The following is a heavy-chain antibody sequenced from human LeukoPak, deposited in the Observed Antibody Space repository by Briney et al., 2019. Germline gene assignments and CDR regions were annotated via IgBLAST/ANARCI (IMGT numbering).Heavy chain of an antibody. Sequence: PSETLSLTCTVSGVSISSSNSYWGWIRQPPGKGLEWIGSIYYSGNTYYNASLKSQVSISIDTSKNQFSLKLSSVTAADTAVYYCARSRPGSSWGSYGSGWHNFDYWGQGTLVTVSS. CDR2: IYYSGNT. CDR3: ARSRPGSSWGSYGSGWHNFDY. D-gene: IGHD6-19*01. V-gene: IGHV4-39*07. J-gene: IGHJ4*02. CDR1: GVSISSSNSY.